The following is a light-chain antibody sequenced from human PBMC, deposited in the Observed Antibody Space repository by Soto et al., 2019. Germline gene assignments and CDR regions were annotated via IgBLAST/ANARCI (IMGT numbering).Light chain of an antibody. V-gene: IGKV3D-15*01. J-gene: IGKJ5*01. CDR2: GAS. CDR1: QSVNRM. CDR3: QQYTGPPTT. Sequence: EIFMSQCPATLSVSPGARATLSCRASQSVNRMLAWYKQKPGQAPRLLIYGASRRATGIPDRFSGGGSGTEFTLTISRLEPVDFEVYFCQQYTGPPTTFGQGTRLEIK.